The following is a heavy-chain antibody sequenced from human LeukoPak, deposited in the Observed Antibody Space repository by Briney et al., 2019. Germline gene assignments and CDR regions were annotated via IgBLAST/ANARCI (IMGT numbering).Heavy chain of an antibody. CDR1: GFTFSSYS. J-gene: IGHJ4*02. CDR3: ARDSRRYSNYQDFDY. CDR2: ISSSSSYI. V-gene: IGHV3-21*01. Sequence: GGSLRLSCAASGFTFSSYSMNWVRQAPGKGLEWVSSISSSSSYIYYADSVKGRFTISRDNAKNSLYLQMNSLRAEDTAVYYCARDSRRYSNYQDFDYWGQGTLVTVSS. D-gene: IGHD3-9*01.